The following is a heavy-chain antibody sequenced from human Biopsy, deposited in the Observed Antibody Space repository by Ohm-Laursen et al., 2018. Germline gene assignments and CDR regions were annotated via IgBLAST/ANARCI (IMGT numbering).Heavy chain of an antibody. V-gene: IGHV4-31*01. D-gene: IGHD3-22*01. CDR3: ARGDYFDSNGYFWFDP. CDR1: GGSISSGGSY. CDR2: IFNSANT. J-gene: IGHJ5*02. Sequence: TLSLTCTVSGGSISSGGSYWSWIRQRPGKGLEWIGYIFNSANTYYNPSLKNLITISGDTSKNQFSLKLNSVTAAVTDVYYCARGDYFDSNGYFWFDPWGQGTLVTVSS.